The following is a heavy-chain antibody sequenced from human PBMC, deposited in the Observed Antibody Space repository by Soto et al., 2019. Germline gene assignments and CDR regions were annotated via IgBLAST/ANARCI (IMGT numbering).Heavy chain of an antibody. J-gene: IGHJ4*02. V-gene: IGHV1-2*02. Sequence: ASVKVSCKASGYTLTGYYIHWVRQAPGQGLEWMGWMNPNSGDTKYVQKFQGRVTMTRDTSINTAFMALDTLRSDDTAVYYCARGGYTSRWYSAYWGQGTLVTVSS. CDR3: ARGGYTSRWYSAY. D-gene: IGHD6-13*01. CDR2: MNPNSGDT. CDR1: GYTLTGYY.